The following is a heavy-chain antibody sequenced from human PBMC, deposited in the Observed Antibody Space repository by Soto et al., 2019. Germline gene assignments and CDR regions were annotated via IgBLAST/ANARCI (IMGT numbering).Heavy chain of an antibody. Sequence: PGGSLRLSFAASGFTFSSYGMHWVRQATGKGLEWVSFISFDGSNKYYAYSVKVRLTISIENYKNTLYLQMDSLRAEDTAVYYCAKKRVTPSPDNGNYLQXWGQRFLFTVSX. CDR2: ISFDGSNK. J-gene: IGHJ4*02. CDR3: AKKRVTPSPDNGNYLQX. CDR1: GFTFSSYG. V-gene: IGHV3-30*18. D-gene: IGHD2-21*02.